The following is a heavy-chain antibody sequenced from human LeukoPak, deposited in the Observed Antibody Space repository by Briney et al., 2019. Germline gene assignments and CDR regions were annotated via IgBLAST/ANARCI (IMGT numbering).Heavy chain of an antibody. Sequence: GGSLRLSCAASGFTFSTYAVNWVRQAPGKGLEWVSAISSSGGTTYYADSVKGRFSISRDNSKNTLYLRMNSLRAEDTAIYYCAKDWNAWPTNFDSSGQGTLVTVSA. V-gene: IGHV3-23*01. CDR2: ISSSGGTT. D-gene: IGHD5-24*01. CDR1: GFTFSTYA. J-gene: IGHJ4*02. CDR3: AKDWNAWPTNFDS.